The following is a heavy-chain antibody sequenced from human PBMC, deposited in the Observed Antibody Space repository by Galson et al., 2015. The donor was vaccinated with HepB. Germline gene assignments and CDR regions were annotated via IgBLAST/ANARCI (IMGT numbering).Heavy chain of an antibody. J-gene: IGHJ3*02. V-gene: IGHV5-51*01. CDR3: ARAKLWFGEAHAFDI. D-gene: IGHD3-10*01. CDR2: IYPGDSDT. Sequence: QSGAEVKRPGESLKISCKGSGYSFTSYWIGWVRQMPGKGLEWMGIIYPGDSDTRYSPSFQGQVTISADKSISTAYLQWSSLKASDTAMYYCARAKLWFGEAHAFDIWGQGTMVTVSS. CDR1: GYSFTSYW.